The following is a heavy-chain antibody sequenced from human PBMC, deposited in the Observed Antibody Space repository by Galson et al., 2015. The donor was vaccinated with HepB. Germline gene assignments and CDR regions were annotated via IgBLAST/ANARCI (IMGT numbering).Heavy chain of an antibody. CDR1: GFTLSSYG. J-gene: IGHJ4*02. Sequence: SLRLSCAASGFTLSSYGMHWVRQAPGKGLEWVAFIRYDGSNKYYADSVKGRFTIARDNSKNSLYLQMNRLRDEDTAVYYCGRDQGHGDYGDYWGQGTLVTVSS. CDR3: GRDQGHGDYGDY. V-gene: IGHV3-30*02. D-gene: IGHD4-17*01. CDR2: IRYDGSNK.